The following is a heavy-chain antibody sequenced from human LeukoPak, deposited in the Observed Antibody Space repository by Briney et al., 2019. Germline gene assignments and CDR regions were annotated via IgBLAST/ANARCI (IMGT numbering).Heavy chain of an antibody. CDR3: AKDANYYDSSGLDY. CDR2: ISGSGGST. CDR1: GFTFSSYA. V-gene: IGHV3-23*01. D-gene: IGHD3-22*01. J-gene: IGHJ4*02. Sequence: GGSLRLPCAASGFTFSSYAMSWVRQAPGKGLEWVSAISGSGGSTYYADSVKGRFTISRDNSKNTLYLQMNSLRAEDTAVYYCAKDANYYDSSGLDYWGQGTLVTVSS.